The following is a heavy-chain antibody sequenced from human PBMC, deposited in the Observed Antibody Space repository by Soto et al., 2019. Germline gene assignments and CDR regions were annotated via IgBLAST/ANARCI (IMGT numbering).Heavy chain of an antibody. CDR1: GDSVSSNNYY. D-gene: IGHD1-1*01. CDR3: ARESRASGIDSFDS. Sequence: SETLSLTCTVSGDSVSSNNYYWNWIRQPPGKGLEWIGFIFNSETTNYNPSLDSRVSISVDTSKNQFSLKLNSVTAADTGVYYFARESRASGIDSFDSWSQGTLVTVSS. V-gene: IGHV4-61*01. CDR2: IFNSETT. J-gene: IGHJ5*01.